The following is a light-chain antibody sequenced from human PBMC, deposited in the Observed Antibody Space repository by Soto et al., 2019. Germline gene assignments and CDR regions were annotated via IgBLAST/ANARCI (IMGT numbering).Light chain of an antibody. V-gene: IGKV3-15*01. J-gene: IGKJ1*01. Sequence: EMVMTQSPATLSVSPGERATLSCRASQSVSSNLAWYQQKPGQAPSLLIYGASTRATGIPARFSGSGSGTEFTLTISSLQSEDFAVDYCQQYGYSRTFGQGTKVDIK. CDR1: QSVSSN. CDR2: GAS. CDR3: QQYGYSRT.